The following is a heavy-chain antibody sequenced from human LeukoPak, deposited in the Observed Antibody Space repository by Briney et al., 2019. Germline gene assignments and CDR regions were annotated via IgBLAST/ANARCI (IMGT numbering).Heavy chain of an antibody. CDR3: ARVYYYYYYMDV. J-gene: IGHJ6*03. CDR2: IYYSGST. Sequence: SETLSLTCTVSGGSISTSSYYWGWIRQPPGKGLEWIGNIYYSGSTYYNPSLKTQVTISIDTSRNQFSMKLRSVTAADTAVHYCARVYYYYYYMDVWGKGTTVTVSS. V-gene: IGHV4-39*07. CDR1: GGSISTSSYY.